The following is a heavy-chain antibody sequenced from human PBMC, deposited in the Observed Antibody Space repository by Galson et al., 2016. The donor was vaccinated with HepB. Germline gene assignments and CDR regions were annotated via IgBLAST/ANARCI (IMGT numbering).Heavy chain of an antibody. Sequence: SLRLSCATSGFPFDNYAMSWFRQAPGKGLHWVGFIRSNSYGGTTDYAASVEGSFTISRDDSKSIVYLQMNRLKTEDTAVYYCSRVVGLDYDFWSGYPDFDYWGQGALVTVSS. CDR1: GFPFDNYA. J-gene: IGHJ4*02. CDR3: SRVVGLDYDFWSGYPDFDY. V-gene: IGHV3-49*03. CDR2: IRSNSYGGTT. D-gene: IGHD3-3*01.